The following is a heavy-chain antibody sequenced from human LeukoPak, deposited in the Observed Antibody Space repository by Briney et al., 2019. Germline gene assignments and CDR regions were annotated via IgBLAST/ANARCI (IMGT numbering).Heavy chain of an antibody. Sequence: PGGSLRLSCAASGFTFSSYSMNWARQAPGKGLEWVSYISSSSSSIYYADSVKGRFTISRDNAKKSLYLQMNSLRDEDTAVYYCARDTPQFTVTTRWFDPWGQGTLVTVSS. CDR1: GFTFSSYS. CDR3: ARDTPQFTVTTRWFDP. V-gene: IGHV3-48*02. CDR2: ISSSSSSI. J-gene: IGHJ5*02. D-gene: IGHD4-17*01.